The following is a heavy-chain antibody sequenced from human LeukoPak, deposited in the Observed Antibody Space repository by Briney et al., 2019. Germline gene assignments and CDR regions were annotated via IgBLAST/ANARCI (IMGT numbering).Heavy chain of an antibody. V-gene: IGHV4-61*02. J-gene: IGHJ5*02. Sequence: PSQTLSLTCTVSGGSISSGSYYWSWIRQPAGKGREWIGRIYTSGSTNYNPSLKSRVTISVDTSKNQFSLKLSSVTAADTAVYYCARGTISGSYLAWFDPWGQGTLLTVSS. D-gene: IGHD1-26*01. CDR2: IYTSGST. CDR3: ARGTISGSYLAWFDP. CDR1: GGSISSGSYY.